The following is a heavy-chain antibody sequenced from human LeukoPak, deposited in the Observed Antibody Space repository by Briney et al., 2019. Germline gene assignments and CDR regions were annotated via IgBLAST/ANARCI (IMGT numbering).Heavy chain of an antibody. CDR3: ARARRFGEPGVPYGMDV. Sequence: SETLSLTCAVYGGSFSGYYWSWIRQPPGKGLEWLGEINHSGSTNYNPSLKSRVTISVDTAKNQFSLKLSSVTAADTAVYYCARARRFGEPGVPYGMDVWGQGTTVTVSS. D-gene: IGHD3-10*01. CDR2: INHSGST. CDR1: GGSFSGYY. V-gene: IGHV4-34*01. J-gene: IGHJ6*02.